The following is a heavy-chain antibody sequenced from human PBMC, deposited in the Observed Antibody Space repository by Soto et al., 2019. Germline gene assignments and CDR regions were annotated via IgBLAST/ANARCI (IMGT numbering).Heavy chain of an antibody. V-gene: IGHV3-23*01. J-gene: IGHJ3*02. D-gene: IGHD2-2*01. CDR3: AKSDYCSSTSCFPAAFDI. CDR1: GFTFRSYA. CDR2: ISDSGGST. Sequence: EVQLLESGGGLVQPGGSLRLSCAASGFTFRSYAMSWVRQAPGKGLEWVSAISDSGGSTYYADSVKGRFTISRDNSKNTLYLQMNSLRAEDTAVYYCAKSDYCSSTSCFPAAFDIWGQGKMVTVSS.